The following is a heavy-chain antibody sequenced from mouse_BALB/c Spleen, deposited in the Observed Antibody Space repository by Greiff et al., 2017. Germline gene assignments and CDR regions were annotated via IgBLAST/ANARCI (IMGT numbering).Heavy chain of an antibody. CDR3: ARRATMITSYAMDY. CDR1: GFTFSSYG. D-gene: IGHD2-4*01. V-gene: IGHV5-6*02. CDR2: ISSGGSYT. J-gene: IGHJ4*01. Sequence: EVKVVESGGDLVKPGGSLKLSCAASGFTFSSYGMSWVRQTPDKRLEWVATISSGGSYTYYPDSVKGRFTISRDNAKNTLYLQMSSLKSEDTAMYYCARRATMITSYAMDYWGQGTSVTVSS.